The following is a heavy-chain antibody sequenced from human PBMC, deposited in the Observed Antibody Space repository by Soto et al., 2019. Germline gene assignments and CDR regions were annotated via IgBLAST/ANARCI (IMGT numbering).Heavy chain of an antibody. V-gene: IGHV4-4*02. D-gene: IGHD4-17*01. Sequence: SETLSLTCTVSGGSISTGNWWTWVRQSPEKGLEWIGEIFRSGNTYYNPSFKSRVTISVDNSNNQFSLRLNSVTAADTAVYYCARIGTVSLDFWGPGTLVTVSS. CDR3: ARIGTVSLDF. J-gene: IGHJ4*02. CDR1: GGSISTGNW. CDR2: IFRSGNT.